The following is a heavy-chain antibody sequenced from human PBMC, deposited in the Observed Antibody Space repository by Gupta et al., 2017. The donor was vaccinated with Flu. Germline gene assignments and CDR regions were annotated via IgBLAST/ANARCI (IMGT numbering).Heavy chain of an antibody. J-gene: IGHJ4*02. V-gene: IGHV3-23*01. CDR2: MSGSSGRT. CDR3: AIGGGSCCFDY. D-gene: IGHD2-15*01. Sequence: WVRHASGKGLEWVSGMSGSSGRTYYADSVKGRFTISRDNSKNTLYLQMNSLRAADTAVYFCAIGGGSCCFDYWGQGTLVTVSS.